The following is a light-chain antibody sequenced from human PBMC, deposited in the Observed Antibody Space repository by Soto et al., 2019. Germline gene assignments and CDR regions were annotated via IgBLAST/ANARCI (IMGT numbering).Light chain of an antibody. Sequence: DIQMTQSPSTLSASVGDRVTITCRANQSISGWLAWYQQIPGKAPKLLIYKASNSESGVPSRFSGSGSGTEFTLTISSLQPEDYATYYCQQYNSYSRTFGQGTKVDI. CDR2: KAS. CDR3: QQYNSYSRT. V-gene: IGKV1-5*03. CDR1: QSISGW. J-gene: IGKJ1*01.